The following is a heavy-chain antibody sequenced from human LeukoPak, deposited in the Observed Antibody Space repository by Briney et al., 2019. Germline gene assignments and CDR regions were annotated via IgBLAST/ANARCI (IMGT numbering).Heavy chain of an antibody. Sequence: SETLSLTCAVSGYSISSGYYWGWIRPPPGEGLEWIGSIYHSGSTYYSPSLKSRVTISVDTSKNQFSRKVSSGTAAETAVYYCARQAIAATGNWFDPWGQGTLVTVSS. CDR1: GYSISSGYY. D-gene: IGHD2-15*01. CDR2: IYHSGST. V-gene: IGHV4-38-2*01. CDR3: ARQAIAATGNWFDP. J-gene: IGHJ5*02.